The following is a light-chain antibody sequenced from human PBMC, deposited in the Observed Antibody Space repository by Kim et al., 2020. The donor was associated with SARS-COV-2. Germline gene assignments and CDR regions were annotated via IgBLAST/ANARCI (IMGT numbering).Light chain of an antibody. V-gene: IGKV3-20*01. J-gene: IGKJ4*01. CDR2: GAS. Sequence: LSPGERATRSCRASQSVSSYLAWYQQKPGQAPRPLIYGASSRATGIPDRFSGSGSGTDFTLTISRLEPEDFGVYYCQQYGYSPTTFGGGTKVDIK. CDR1: QSVSSY. CDR3: QQYGYSPTT.